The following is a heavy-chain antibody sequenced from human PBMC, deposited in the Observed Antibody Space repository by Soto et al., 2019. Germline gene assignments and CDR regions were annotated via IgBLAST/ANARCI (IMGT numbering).Heavy chain of an antibody. CDR1: GVSISSNNW. Sequence: QVQLQESGPGLVKPSGTLSLTCAVSGVSISSNNWWSWVRQPPGKGLEWIGEMYHTGSTNYNPSLKIRVTVSVDKAKTHFSLELNSVTAADTAVYYCARSSRYQYDSSEGNFDYWGQGTLVTVSS. CDR2: MYHTGST. CDR3: ARSSRYQYDSSEGNFDY. D-gene: IGHD3-22*01. J-gene: IGHJ4*02. V-gene: IGHV4-4*02.